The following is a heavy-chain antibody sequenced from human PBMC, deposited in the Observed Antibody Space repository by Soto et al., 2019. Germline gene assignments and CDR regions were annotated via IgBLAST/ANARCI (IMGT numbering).Heavy chain of an antibody. D-gene: IGHD3-10*01. J-gene: IGHJ4*02. V-gene: IGHV4-34*01. CDR3: AREGLGGPGSYFLDY. CDR2: INHSGST. Sequence: QVQLQQWGAGLLKPSETLSLTCAVYGGSFSGYYWSWIRQPPGKGLEWIGEINHSGSTNYNPSLKSRVTISVDTSKNQFSLKRSSVTAADTAVYYCAREGLGGPGSYFLDYWGQGTLVTVSS. CDR1: GGSFSGYY.